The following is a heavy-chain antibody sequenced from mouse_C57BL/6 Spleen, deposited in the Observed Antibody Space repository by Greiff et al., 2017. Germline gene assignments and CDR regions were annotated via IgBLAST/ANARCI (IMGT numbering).Heavy chain of an antibody. Sequence: VKLMESGPGLVAPSQSLSITCTVSGFSLTSYGVHWVRQPPGKGLEWLVVIWSDGSTTYNSALKSRLSISKDNSKSQVFLKMNSLQTDDTAMYYCAYSPDYSYAMDYWGQGTSVTVSS. V-gene: IGHV2-6*03. J-gene: IGHJ4*01. D-gene: IGHD1-1*01. CDR3: AYSPDYSYAMDY. CDR2: IWSDGST. CDR1: GFSLTSYG.